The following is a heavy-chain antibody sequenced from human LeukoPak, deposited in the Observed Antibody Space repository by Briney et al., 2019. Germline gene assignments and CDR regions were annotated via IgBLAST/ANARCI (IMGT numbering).Heavy chain of an antibody. J-gene: IGHJ4*02. CDR2: INHSGST. Sequence: SETLSLTCAVYGGSFSGHYWSWIRQPPGKGLEWIGEINHSGSTNYNPSLKRRVTISVDTSKNQFSLKLSSVTAADTAVYYCARRGLGAGDYWGQGTLVTVSS. V-gene: IGHV4-34*01. CDR3: ARRGLGAGDY. D-gene: IGHD1-26*01. CDR1: GGSFSGHY.